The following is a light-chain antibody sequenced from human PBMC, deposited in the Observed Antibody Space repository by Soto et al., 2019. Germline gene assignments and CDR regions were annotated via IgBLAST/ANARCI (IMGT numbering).Light chain of an antibody. CDR2: GVS. CDR3: QSYDSSLSGSYV. Sequence: QSVLTQLASVSGSPGQSIAISCTGTISDVGAYDYVSWYQQHPGKAPKLIIYGVSNRPSGVSSRFSGSKSGNTASLTISGLQPEDEADYYCQSYDSSLSGSYVFGTGTKVTVL. J-gene: IGLJ1*01. V-gene: IGLV2-14*01. CDR1: ISDVGAYDY.